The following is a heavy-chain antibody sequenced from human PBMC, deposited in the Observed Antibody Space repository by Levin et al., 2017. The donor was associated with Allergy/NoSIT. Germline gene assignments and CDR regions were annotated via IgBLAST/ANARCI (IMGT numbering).Heavy chain of an antibody. CDR1: GGSISSGGYY. Sequence: SQTLSLTCTVSGGSISSGGYYWTWIRQHPGKGLEWIGYIYSSGSTYYNPSLKSRLIISVDTSRNQFSLKLNSITAADTAVYYCAAFDYVWGGSRTPNDYWGQGTLVTVSS. CDR2: IYSSGST. V-gene: IGHV4-31*03. J-gene: IGHJ4*02. CDR3: AAFDYVWGGSRTPNDY. D-gene: IGHD3-16*02.